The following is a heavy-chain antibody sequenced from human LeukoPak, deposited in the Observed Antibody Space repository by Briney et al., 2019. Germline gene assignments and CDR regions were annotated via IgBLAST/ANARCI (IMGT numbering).Heavy chain of an antibody. V-gene: IGHV3-23*01. Sequence: PGGSLRLSCAASGFTFSSYAMSWVRQAPGKGLEWVSAISGSGGSTYYADSVKGRFTISRDNSKNTLYLQMNSLRADDTAVYYCAKDGGITIFGVVSTTEFDYWGQGTLVTVSS. CDR3: AKDGGITIFGVVSTTEFDY. CDR2: ISGSGGST. J-gene: IGHJ4*02. CDR1: GFTFSSYA. D-gene: IGHD3-3*01.